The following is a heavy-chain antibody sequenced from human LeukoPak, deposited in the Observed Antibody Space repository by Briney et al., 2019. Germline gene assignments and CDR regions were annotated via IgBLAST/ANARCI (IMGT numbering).Heavy chain of an antibody. CDR1: GGSVSSGSYY. V-gene: IGHV4-61*01. Sequence: PSETLSLTCTVSGGSVSSGSYYWSWIRQPPGKGLEWIGYIYYSGSTNYNPSLKSRVTISVDTSKNQFSLKLSSVTAADTAVYYCASWTRSSWYNRFDPWGQGTLVTVSS. CDR3: ASWTRSSWYNRFDP. J-gene: IGHJ5*02. D-gene: IGHD6-13*01. CDR2: IYYSGST.